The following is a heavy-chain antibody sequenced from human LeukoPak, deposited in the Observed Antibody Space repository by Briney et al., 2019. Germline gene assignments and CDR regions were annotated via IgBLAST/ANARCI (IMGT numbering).Heavy chain of an antibody. V-gene: IGHV3-23*01. CDR1: GFTFSSYA. CDR2: ISSSGGST. Sequence: TGGSLRLSCVASGFTFSSYAMSWVRQAPGKGLEWVSAISSSGGSTYYADSVKGRFTISRNNSKNTLYLQMNSLRAEDTAVYYCAKTARESGPLDYWGQGTLVTVSS. CDR3: AKTARESGPLDY. J-gene: IGHJ4*02. D-gene: IGHD5-12*01.